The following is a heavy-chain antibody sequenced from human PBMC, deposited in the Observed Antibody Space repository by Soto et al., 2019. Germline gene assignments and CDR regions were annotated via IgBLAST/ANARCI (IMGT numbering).Heavy chain of an antibody. D-gene: IGHD6-19*01. CDR2: IYPAGPT. Sequence: EVYLVETGGGLIHPGGSLRLSCAASGFTVSGMFMNWVRQAPGKGLEWVSVIYPAGPTYYADSVKGRFTISRDNSKNTLFLQLNNLRAEDTAVYYCARDADSSGLHYWGQGILVTVSS. J-gene: IGHJ4*02. V-gene: IGHV3-53*02. CDR3: ARDADSSGLHY. CDR1: GFTVSGMF.